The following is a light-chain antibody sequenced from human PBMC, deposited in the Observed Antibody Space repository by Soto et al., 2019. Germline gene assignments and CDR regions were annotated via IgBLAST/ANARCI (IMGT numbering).Light chain of an antibody. CDR1: QSVASTY. V-gene: IGKV3-20*01. Sequence: DMVLTQSPGTLSLSPGERATLSCRASQSVASTYLAWYQQKPGQAPRLLIYGASSRATGIPDRFSGSGSGTDFTPTISRLEPEDFAVYYCQQYSNAPPFTFGPGTKVDIK. J-gene: IGKJ3*01. CDR3: QQYSNAPPFT. CDR2: GAS.